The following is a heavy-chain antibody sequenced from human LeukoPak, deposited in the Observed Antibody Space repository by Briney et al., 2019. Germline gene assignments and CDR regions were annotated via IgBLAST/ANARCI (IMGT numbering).Heavy chain of an antibody. J-gene: IGHJ4*02. CDR2: TYYRSKWYD. D-gene: IGHD1/OR15-1a*01. Sequence: SQTLSLTCAISGDSVSRKSAAWNWIRQSPSRGLEWLGRTYYRSKWYDDYAVTVKSRITINPDTSKNQFSLHLHSVTPEDTAVYYCVRVQFEREMEHFDQCGQGSLVTVSS. V-gene: IGHV6-1*01. CDR3: VRVQFEREMEHFDQ. CDR1: GDSVSRKSAA.